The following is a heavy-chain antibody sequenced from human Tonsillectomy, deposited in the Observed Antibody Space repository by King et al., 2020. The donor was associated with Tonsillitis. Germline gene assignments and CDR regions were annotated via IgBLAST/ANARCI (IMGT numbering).Heavy chain of an antibody. V-gene: IGHV3-33*03. CDR3: AKTPQDGEIVPDYFDY. CDR2: ISYDGEIK. D-gene: IGHD4-17*01. J-gene: IGHJ4*02. Sequence: VQLVESGGRVVQPGRSLRLSCATSGFNFSSYALHWVRQAPGKGLEWVAIISYDGEIKYYADSVKGRFNISRDNTKNRLYLQMNSLRGDDAGVYHCAKTPQDGEIVPDYFDYWGQGTQVSVSS. CDR1: GFNFSSYA.